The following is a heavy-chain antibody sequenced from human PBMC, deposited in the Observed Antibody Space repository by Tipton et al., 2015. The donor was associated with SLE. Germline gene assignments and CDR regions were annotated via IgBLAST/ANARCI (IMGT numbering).Heavy chain of an antibody. CDR1: GGSISSHY. V-gene: IGHV4-4*09. Sequence: TLSLTCTVSGGSISSHYWSWIRQPPGKGLEWIGYIYTSGSTNYNPSLKSRVTISVDTSKNQFSLKLSSVTAADTAVYYCATPPQKLLGRMLDIWGQGTMVTVSS. CDR3: ATPPQKLLGRMLDI. D-gene: IGHD3-10*01. J-gene: IGHJ3*02. CDR2: IYTSGST.